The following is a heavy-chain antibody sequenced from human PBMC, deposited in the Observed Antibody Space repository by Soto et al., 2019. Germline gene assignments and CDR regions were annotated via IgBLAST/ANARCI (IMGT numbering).Heavy chain of an antibody. Sequence: PGGSLRLSCAACGFTFSNACMTWVRQAPGKGLEWVSIIGGSGGSTYYADSVRGRFTISRDNSKNTLYLQMNSLRAEDTAVYYCAKVRPGFDYWGQGTLVTVSS. CDR3: AKVRPGFDY. CDR2: IGGSGGST. J-gene: IGHJ4*02. CDR1: GFTFSNAC. V-gene: IGHV3-23*01.